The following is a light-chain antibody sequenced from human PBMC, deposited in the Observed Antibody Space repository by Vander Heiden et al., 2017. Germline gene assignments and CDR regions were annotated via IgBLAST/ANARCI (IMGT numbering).Light chain of an antibody. J-gene: IGLJ3*02. V-gene: IGLV3-19*01. CDR2: GKN. CDR3: NSRDSSGDHVV. CDR1: SLRNYY. Sequence: SSELTQDPAVSVALGPTVRITCPGDSLRNYYASWYQQKPGQGPVLVIYGKNNRPSGIPDRFSGSSSGNTATLTITGAQAEDEADYYCNSRDSSGDHVVFGGGTKLTVL.